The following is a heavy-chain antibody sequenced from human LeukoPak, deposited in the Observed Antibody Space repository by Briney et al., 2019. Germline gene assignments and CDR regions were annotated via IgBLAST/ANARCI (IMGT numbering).Heavy chain of an antibody. J-gene: IGHJ4*02. CDR2: INPNSVGT. CDR3: ARVGSSGWDSIDY. CDR1: GYTFTGYY. D-gene: IGHD6-19*01. Sequence: AASVKVSCKASGYTFTGYYMHWVRQAPGQGLEWMGWINPNSVGTNYAQKFQGRVTMTRDTSISTAYMELSRLRSDDTAVYYCARVGSSGWDSIDYWGQGTLVTVSS. V-gene: IGHV1-2*02.